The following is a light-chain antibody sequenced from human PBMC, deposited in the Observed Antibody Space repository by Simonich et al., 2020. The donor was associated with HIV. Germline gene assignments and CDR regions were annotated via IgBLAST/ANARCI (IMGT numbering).Light chain of an antibody. Sequence: EIVMTQSPATLSVSPGERATLSCRASQSISSNLAWYEQRPGQAPRRLIYGASTRAPGIPARFSGSGSGTDFTLTIRSLQSEDFAVYYCQQYNKWPYTFGQGTKLEIK. V-gene: IGKV3-15*01. CDR1: QSISSN. CDR3: QQYNKWPYT. CDR2: GAS. J-gene: IGKJ2*01.